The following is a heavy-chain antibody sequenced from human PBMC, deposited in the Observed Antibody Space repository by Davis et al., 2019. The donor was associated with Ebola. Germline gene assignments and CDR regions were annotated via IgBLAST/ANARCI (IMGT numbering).Heavy chain of an antibody. D-gene: IGHD5-18*01. CDR3: ARIKDTTMDY. CDR1: GFTFSDSY. CDR2: ISGGSDTI. Sequence: PGGSLRLSCAASGFTFSDSYMSWIRQAPGKGLEWVSYISGGSDTIFYADSMKGRFTISRDNAKNSLYLHVNSLRAEDTAVFYCARIKDTTMDYWGQGTLVTVSS. J-gene: IGHJ4*02. V-gene: IGHV3-11*01.